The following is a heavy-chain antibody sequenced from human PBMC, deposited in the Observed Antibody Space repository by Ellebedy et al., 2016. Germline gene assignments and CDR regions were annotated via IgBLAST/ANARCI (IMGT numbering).Heavy chain of an antibody. CDR2: ISYDGSNK. Sequence: GGSLRLXXAASGFTFSSYTMHWVRQAPGKGLEWVAVISYDGSNKYYADSVKGRFTISRDDSKNTLYLQTNSLRAEDTSVYYCARGRDSSGRYNLGAGFDPWGQGILVTVSS. J-gene: IGHJ5*02. CDR3: ARGRDSSGRYNLGAGFDP. V-gene: IGHV3-30-3*01. D-gene: IGHD3-22*01. CDR1: GFTFSSYT.